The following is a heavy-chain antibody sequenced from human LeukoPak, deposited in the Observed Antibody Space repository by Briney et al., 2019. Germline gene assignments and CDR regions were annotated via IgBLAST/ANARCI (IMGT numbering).Heavy chain of an antibody. D-gene: IGHD5-24*01. CDR2: ISGSGGST. CDR3: AKVGVEIDAFDI. J-gene: IGHJ3*02. CDR1: GFTFSSYG. V-gene: IGHV3-23*01. Sequence: GGSLRLSCAASGFTFSSYGMSWVRQAPGKGLEWVSAISGSGGSTYYADSVKGRFTISRDNSKNTLYLQMNSLRAEDTAVYYCAKVGVEIDAFDIWGQGTMVTVSS.